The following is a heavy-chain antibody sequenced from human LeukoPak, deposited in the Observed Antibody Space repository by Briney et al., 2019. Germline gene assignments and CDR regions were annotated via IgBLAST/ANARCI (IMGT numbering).Heavy chain of an antibody. CDR1: GGSFSGYY. D-gene: IGHD3-22*01. J-gene: IGHJ4*02. CDR2: INHSGST. Sequence: RASETLSLTCAVYGGSFSGYYWSWIRQPPGKGLEWIGEINHSGSTNYNPSLKSRVTISVDTSKNQFSLKLSSVTAADTAVYYCARDLYRIVVVPHYFDYWGQGTLVTVSS. V-gene: IGHV4-34*01. CDR3: ARDLYRIVVVPHYFDY.